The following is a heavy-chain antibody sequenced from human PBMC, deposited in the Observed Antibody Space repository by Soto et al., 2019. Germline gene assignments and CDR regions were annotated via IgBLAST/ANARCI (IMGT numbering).Heavy chain of an antibody. Sequence: GGSLRLSCAASGFTFSSYSMNWVRQAPGKGLEWVSSISSSSSYIYYADSVKGRFTISRDNAKNSLYLQMNSLRAEDTAVYYCARDRRLEWVHYYMDVWGKGTTVTVSS. J-gene: IGHJ6*03. CDR1: GFTFSSYS. V-gene: IGHV3-21*01. CDR2: ISSSSSYI. CDR3: ARDRRLEWVHYYMDV. D-gene: IGHD3-3*01.